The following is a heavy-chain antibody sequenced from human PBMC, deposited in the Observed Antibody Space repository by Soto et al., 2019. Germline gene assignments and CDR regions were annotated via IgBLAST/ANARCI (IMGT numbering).Heavy chain of an antibody. CDR3: VRTAREGAVAPHWFDC. CDR2: VYYTGTT. J-gene: IGHJ5*01. Sequence: SETLSLTCTVSGASIRSTYYYWSWIRQAPGKGLEWIGYVYYTGTTYYNPSRMSRLTISVDTSKNQFSLKLTSVTAAATAVYYCVRTAREGAVAPHWFDCWGHGTQVSSSS. CDR1: GASIRSTYYY. D-gene: IGHD2-21*02. V-gene: IGHV4-30-4*01.